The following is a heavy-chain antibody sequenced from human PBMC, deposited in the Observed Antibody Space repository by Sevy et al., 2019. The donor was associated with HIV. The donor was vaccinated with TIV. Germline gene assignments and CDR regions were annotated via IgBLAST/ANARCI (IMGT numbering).Heavy chain of an antibody. CDR1: GFTFSSYA. J-gene: IGHJ4*02. V-gene: IGHV3-23*01. CDR3: AGRLDYYDSSGYSY. CDR2: ISGSGGST. D-gene: IGHD3-22*01. Sequence: GGSLRLSCAASGFTFSSYAMSWVRQAPGKGLEWVSAISGSGGSTYYADSVKGRFTISRDNSKNTLYLQMNSLRAEDTAVYYCAGRLDYYDSSGYSYWGQRTLVTASS.